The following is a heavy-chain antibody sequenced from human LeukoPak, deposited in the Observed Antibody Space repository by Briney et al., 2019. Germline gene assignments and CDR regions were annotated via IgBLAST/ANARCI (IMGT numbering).Heavy chain of an antibody. CDR1: GYTFTSYG. J-gene: IGHJ6*03. D-gene: IGHD2-2*01. V-gene: IGHV1-18*01. CDR2: ISAYNGNT. CDR3: ERGRSSTSGYYYYMDV. Sequence: ASVKVSCKASGYTFTSYGISWMRQAPGQGLEWMGWISAYNGNTNYAQKLQGRVTMTTDTSTSTAYMELRSLRSDDTAVYYCERGRSSTSGYYYYMDVWGKGTTVTVSS.